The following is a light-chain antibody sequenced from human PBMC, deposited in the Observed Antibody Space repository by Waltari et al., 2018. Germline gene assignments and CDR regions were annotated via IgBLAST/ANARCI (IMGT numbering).Light chain of an antibody. CDR3: QSYDSSLSGVV. V-gene: IGLV1-40*01. CDR2: ANT. CDR1: SSNIEAGYD. Sequence: GAPGQRVTISCTGSSSNIEAGYDVQWYQHLPGAAPELLIYANTNRPSGVPDRISASKSGTSASLAITGLQAADEAVYYCQSYDSSLSGVVFGGGTKLTVL. J-gene: IGLJ2*01.